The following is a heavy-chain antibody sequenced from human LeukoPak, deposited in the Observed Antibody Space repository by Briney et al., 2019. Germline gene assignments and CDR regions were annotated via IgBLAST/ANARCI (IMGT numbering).Heavy chain of an antibody. D-gene: IGHD4-11*01. Sequence: SQTLSLTCAVSGGSIGSGGYSWSWIRQPPGKGLEWIGYINHSGSTNYNPSLKSRVTISVDTSKNQFSLKLSSVTAADTAVYYCARWGQVVYSNYDSYAYYFDYWGQGTLVTVSS. CDR3: ARWGQVVYSNYDSYAYYFDY. V-gene: IGHV4-30-2*01. CDR1: GGSIGSGGYS. J-gene: IGHJ4*02. CDR2: INHSGST.